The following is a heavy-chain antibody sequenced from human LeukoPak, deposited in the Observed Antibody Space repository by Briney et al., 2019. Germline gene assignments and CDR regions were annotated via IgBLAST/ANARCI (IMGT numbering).Heavy chain of an antibody. V-gene: IGHV1-2*02. CDR3: ARGRGTAAGRYSFDF. J-gene: IGHJ4*02. CDR1: GYTFTDHY. CDR2: INPNSGST. D-gene: IGHD6-13*01. Sequence: ASVKVSCKASGYTFTDHYIYWVRQAPGQGLEWMGWINPNSGSTNYALKFQGRVTMTRDTSISTAHMELSTLKSDDTAVYYCARGRGTAAGRYSFDFWGQETLVTVSS.